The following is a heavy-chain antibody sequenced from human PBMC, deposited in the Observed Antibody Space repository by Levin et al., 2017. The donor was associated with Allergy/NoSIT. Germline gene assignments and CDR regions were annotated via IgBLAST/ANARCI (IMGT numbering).Heavy chain of an antibody. Sequence: GESLKISCAASEFTFRNYWMTWVRQAPGKGLEWVASINQYGSENYYVDSVKGRFTISRDNTENSLYLQLNSLRVEDTAVYYCVRGGTFGRFDNWGQGTLVIVSS. J-gene: IGHJ4*02. D-gene: IGHD3-16*01. CDR2: INQYGSEN. CDR1: EFTFRNYW. V-gene: IGHV3-7*01. CDR3: VRGGTFGRFDN.